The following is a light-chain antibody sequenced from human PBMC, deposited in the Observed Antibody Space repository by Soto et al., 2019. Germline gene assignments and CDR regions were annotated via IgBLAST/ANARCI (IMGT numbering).Light chain of an antibody. CDR2: DVA. CDR3: NSYTSSSTYV. Sequence: QSVLTQPASVSGSPGQSITISCTGTSSEVGAYNYVSWYQQHPGKAPKLMLYDVANRPSGVSNRFSGSKSGNTASLTISGLQAEDEADYYCNSYTSSSTYVFGTGTKVTVL. V-gene: IGLV2-14*01. J-gene: IGLJ1*01. CDR1: SSEVGAYNY.